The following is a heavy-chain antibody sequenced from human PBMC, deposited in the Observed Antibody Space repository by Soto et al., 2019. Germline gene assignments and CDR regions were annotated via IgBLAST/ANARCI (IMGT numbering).Heavy chain of an antibody. CDR1: GGTFSSYA. V-gene: IGHV1-69*13. CDR2: IIPIFGTA. Sequence: GASVKVSCKASGGTFSSYAISWVRQAPGQGLEWMGGIIPIFGTANYAQKFQGRVTITADESTSTAYMELSSLRSEDTAVYYCAREQSISHGFDYWGQGTLVTVSS. J-gene: IGHJ4*02. CDR3: AREQSISHGFDY. D-gene: IGHD2-21*01.